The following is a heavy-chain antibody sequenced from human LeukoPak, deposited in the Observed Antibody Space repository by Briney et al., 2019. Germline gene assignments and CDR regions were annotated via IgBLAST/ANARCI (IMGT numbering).Heavy chain of an antibody. Sequence: GESLKISCKGSGYSFTSYWIGWVRQMPGKGLEWMGIIYPGDSDTRYNPSFQGQVTISADKSISTAYLQWSSLKASDTAMYYCARQTSSWYVHYYYYMDVWGKGTTVTVSS. D-gene: IGHD6-13*01. V-gene: IGHV5-51*01. CDR1: GYSFTSYW. CDR2: IYPGDSDT. CDR3: ARQTSSWYVHYYYYMDV. J-gene: IGHJ6*03.